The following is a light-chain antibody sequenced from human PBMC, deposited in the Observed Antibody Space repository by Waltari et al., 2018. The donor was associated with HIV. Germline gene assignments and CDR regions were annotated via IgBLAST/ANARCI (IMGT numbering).Light chain of an antibody. J-gene: IGLJ3*02. CDR2: DAS. CDR3: QVWDTTSDHWV. CDR1: NLGTKN. V-gene: IGLV3-21*02. Sequence: SYVLTQAPSASVAPGQQARITCGGTNLGTKNLHWYQQKPGQAPQLVVYDASDRPSGTPERFSGSNSGHTATLTISGVEAGDEADYFCQVWDTTSDHWVFGGGTKLTVL.